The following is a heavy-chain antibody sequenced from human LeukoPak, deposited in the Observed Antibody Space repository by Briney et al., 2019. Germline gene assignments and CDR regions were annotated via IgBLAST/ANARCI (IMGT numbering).Heavy chain of an antibody. J-gene: IGHJ6*03. D-gene: IGHD4-17*01. Sequence: ASVKVSCKASGYTFSSYGISWVRQAPGQGLEWMGWISAYNGDTHYAQKLQGRVTMTTDTSTSTAYMELRSLRSDDTAMYYCARRGGKNYGDYLLYYYYMDVWGKGTTVTVSS. CDR3: ARRGGKNYGDYLLYYYYMDV. CDR2: ISAYNGDT. V-gene: IGHV1-18*01. CDR1: GYTFSSYG.